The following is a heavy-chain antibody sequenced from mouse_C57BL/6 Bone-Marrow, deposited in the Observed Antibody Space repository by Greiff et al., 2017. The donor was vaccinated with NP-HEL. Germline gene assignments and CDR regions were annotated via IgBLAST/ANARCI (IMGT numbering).Heavy chain of an antibody. J-gene: IGHJ3*01. CDR2: IWSGGST. V-gene: IGHV2-4*01. D-gene: IGHD1-1*01. CDR3: AKKDYGSPFAY. Sequence: QVQLKQSGPGLVQPSQSLSITCTVSGFSLTSYGVHWVRQPPGKGLEWLGVIWSGGSTDYNAAFISRLIISKDNSKGQVFFKMNSLQADDTAIYYCAKKDYGSPFAYWGQGTLVTVSA. CDR1: GFSLTSYG.